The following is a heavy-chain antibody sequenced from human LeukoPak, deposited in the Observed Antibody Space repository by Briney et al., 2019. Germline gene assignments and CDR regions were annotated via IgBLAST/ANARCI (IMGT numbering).Heavy chain of an antibody. V-gene: IGHV3-30*18. CDR3: AKLRDCSSTSCYYYGMDV. J-gene: IGHJ6*04. D-gene: IGHD2-2*01. CDR2: ISYDGSNK. CDR1: GFTFSSYG. Sequence: GGSLRLSCAASGFTFSSYGMHWVRQAPGKGLEWVAVISYDGSNKYYADSVKSRFTISRDNSKNTLYLQMNSLRAEDTAVYYCAKLRDCSSTSCYYYGMDVWGKGTTVTVSS.